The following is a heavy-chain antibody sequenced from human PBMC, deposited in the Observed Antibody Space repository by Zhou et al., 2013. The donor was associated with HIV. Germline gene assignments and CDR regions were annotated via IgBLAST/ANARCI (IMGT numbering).Heavy chain of an antibody. V-gene: IGHV1-18*01. CDR3: ARFQYYYDSGGYYGQYSFDI. J-gene: IGHJ3*02. CDR2: ISGYNGNT. Sequence: QVQLVQSGAEVKKPGASVKVSCKASGYTFTDYGISWVRQAPGQGLEWMGWISGYNGNTNYAQKFQGRVTMTRNTSISTAYMELSSLRSEDTAVYYCARFQYYYDSGGYYGQYSFDIWGQGTMVTVSS. CDR1: GYTFTDYG. D-gene: IGHD3-22*01.